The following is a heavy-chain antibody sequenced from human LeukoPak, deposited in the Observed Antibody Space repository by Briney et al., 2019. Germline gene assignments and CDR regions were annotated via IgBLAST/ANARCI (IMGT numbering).Heavy chain of an antibody. J-gene: IGHJ2*01. Sequence: TLSLTCTVSGGSISSGDYYWSWIRQPPGKGLEWIGYIYYSGSTYYNPSLKRRVTISVDTSKNQFSLKLSSVTAADTAVYYCARRLFHWYFELWGRGTLATVSS. CDR3: ARRLFHWYFEL. CDR2: IYYSGST. CDR1: GGSISSGDYY. V-gene: IGHV4-30-4*08.